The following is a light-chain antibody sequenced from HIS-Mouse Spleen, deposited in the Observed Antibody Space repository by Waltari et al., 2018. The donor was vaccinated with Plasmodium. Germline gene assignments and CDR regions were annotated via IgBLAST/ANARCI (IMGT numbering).Light chain of an antibody. V-gene: IGLV1-51*01. Sequence: QSVLTQPPSVSAAPGQKVTISCSGSSPNIGTNYVSWYQQLPGTAPKLLIYDNNKRPSGIPDRFSGSKSGTSATLGITGLQTGDEADYYCGTWDSSLSAGVVFGGGTKLTVL. CDR3: GTWDSSLSAGVV. CDR1: SPNIGTNY. J-gene: IGLJ2*01. CDR2: DNN.